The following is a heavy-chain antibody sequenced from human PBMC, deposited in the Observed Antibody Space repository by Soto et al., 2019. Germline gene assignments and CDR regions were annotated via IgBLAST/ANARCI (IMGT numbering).Heavy chain of an antibody. D-gene: IGHD5-18*01. CDR3: ARRRDTAMSYGSGYYYYYGMDV. CDR2: IIPIFGTA. CDR1: GGTFSSYA. Sequence: SEKVSCKASGGTFSSYAISWVRQAPGQGLEWMGGIIPIFGTANYAQKFQGRVTITADESTSTAYMELSSLRSEDTAVYYCARRRDTAMSYGSGYYYYYGMDVWGQGTTVTV. J-gene: IGHJ6*02. V-gene: IGHV1-69*13.